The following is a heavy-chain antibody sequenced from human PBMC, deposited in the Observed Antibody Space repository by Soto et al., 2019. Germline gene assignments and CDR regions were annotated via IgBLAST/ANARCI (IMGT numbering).Heavy chain of an antibody. J-gene: IGHJ5*02. V-gene: IGHV1-2*02. CDR2: INPKSGGT. CDR1: GYSFIDYF. CDR3: WRDYNWVYQGWTVS. D-gene: IGHD1-20*01. Sequence: ASVKVFCNASGYSFIDYFMHWLRRAPGQRRQWMVGINPKSGGTKSARQFQGGPTMTTDTSINTVSMQLCRRTSAYTAAYFYWRDYNWVYQGWTVSWGLGTLVTVSS.